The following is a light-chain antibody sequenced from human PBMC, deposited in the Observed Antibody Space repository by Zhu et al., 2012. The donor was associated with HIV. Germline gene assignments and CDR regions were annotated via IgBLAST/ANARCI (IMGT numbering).Light chain of an antibody. CDR3: QQCESWPPVT. V-gene: IGKV3-15*01. J-gene: IGKJ1*01. Sequence: EIVMTQSPATLSVSPGERATLSCRASQSIKNNLAWYQQKPGQAPRLLIRGASTRATGCPRQVQWQWVWDRSSLSPSPAYSLKTLQFITVQQCESWPPVTFGQGTTVEI. CDR1: QSIKNN. CDR2: GAS.